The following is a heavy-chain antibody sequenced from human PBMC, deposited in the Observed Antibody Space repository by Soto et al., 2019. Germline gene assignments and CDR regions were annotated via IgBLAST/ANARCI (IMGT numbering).Heavy chain of an antibody. V-gene: IGHV4-34*01. D-gene: IGHD5-12*01. CDR1: GGSFSGYY. CDR2: IYYSGST. J-gene: IGHJ5*02. Sequence: SETLSLTCAVYGGSFSGYYWSWIRQPPGKGLEWIGYIYYSGSTNYNPSLKSRVTISVDTSKNQFSLKLSSVTAADTAVYYCARVYSGYDSWGQGTLVTVSS. CDR3: ARVYSGYDS.